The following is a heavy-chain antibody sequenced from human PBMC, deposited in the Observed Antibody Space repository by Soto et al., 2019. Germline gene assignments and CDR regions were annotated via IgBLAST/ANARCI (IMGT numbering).Heavy chain of an antibody. CDR2: ISYDGSNK. V-gene: IGHV3-30-3*01. CDR1: GFTFSNYA. J-gene: IGHJ4*02. D-gene: IGHD4-17*01. CDR3: ARDLGNNYGSFAY. Sequence: GGSLRLSCVASGFTFSNYAMDWVRQAPGKGLEWVAVISYDGSNKYYADSVKGRITISRDNSRNTLYLQMNNLRAEDTAMYYCARDLGNNYGSFAYWGQGTLVTVSS.